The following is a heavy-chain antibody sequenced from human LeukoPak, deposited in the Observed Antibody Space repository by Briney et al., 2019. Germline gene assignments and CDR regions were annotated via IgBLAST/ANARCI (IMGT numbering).Heavy chain of an antibody. CDR2: IYSGGST. CDR3: ARGYSSGWYKRSWFAP. D-gene: IGHD6-19*01. J-gene: IGHJ5*02. Sequence: GGSLRLSCAASGFTVSSNYMSWVRQAPGKGLEWVSVIYSGGSTYYADSVKGRFTISRDNSKNTLYLQMNSLRAEDTAVYYCARGYSSGWYKRSWFAPWGQGTLVTVSS. V-gene: IGHV3-66*02. CDR1: GFTVSSNY.